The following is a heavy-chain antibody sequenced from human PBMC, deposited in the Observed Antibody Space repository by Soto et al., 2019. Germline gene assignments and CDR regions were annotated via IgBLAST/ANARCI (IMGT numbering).Heavy chain of an antibody. Sequence: ASVKVSCKASGYIFVNYGIAWVRQAPGQGLEWMGWISPYTGNTHSARKVQGRLTMTTDTSTSTAYMELRSLRSDDTAVYYCARGVGSGSYYNQYNWFDPWGQGTLVTVSS. CDR3: ARGVGSGSYYNQYNWFDP. D-gene: IGHD3-10*01. CDR1: GYIFVNYG. J-gene: IGHJ5*02. CDR2: ISPYTGNT. V-gene: IGHV1-18*01.